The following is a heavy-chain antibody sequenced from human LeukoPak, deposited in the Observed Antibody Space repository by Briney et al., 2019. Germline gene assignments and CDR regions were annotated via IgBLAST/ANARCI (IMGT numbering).Heavy chain of an antibody. D-gene: IGHD3-3*01. CDR1: GYTFTSYG. CDR3: AREVTIFQAPRCHYFDY. Sequence: GASVKVSFKASGYTFTSYGISWVRQAPGQGLEWMGWISAYNGNTNYAQKLQGRVTMTTDTSTSTAYMELRSLRSDDTAVYYCAREVTIFQAPRCHYFDYWGQGTLVTVSS. CDR2: ISAYNGNT. V-gene: IGHV1-18*01. J-gene: IGHJ4*02.